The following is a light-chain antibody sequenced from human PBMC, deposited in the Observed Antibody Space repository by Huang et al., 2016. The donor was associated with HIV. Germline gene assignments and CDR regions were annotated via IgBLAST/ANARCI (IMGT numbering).Light chain of an antibody. CDR1: QSLLYSTGYPY. Sequence: DIVMTQSPLSLSVTLGEPASISCKSHQSLLYSTGYPYLDWYLQRPGQSPQLLIVLGSDRASGVPDRFSGSGTGVDFTLTISRLEAEDVGVYYCMQGLQTPPTFGQGTKVEI. J-gene: IGKJ1*01. CDR2: LGS. V-gene: IGKV2-28*01. CDR3: MQGLQTPPT.